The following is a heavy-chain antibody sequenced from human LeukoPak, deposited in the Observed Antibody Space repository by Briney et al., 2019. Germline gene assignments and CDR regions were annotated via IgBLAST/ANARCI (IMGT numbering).Heavy chain of an antibody. V-gene: IGHV4-34*01. J-gene: IGHJ3*02. Sequence: SETLSLTCAVYGGSFSGYYWSWIRQPPGKGLEWIGEINHSGSTNYNPSLKSRVTISVDTSKNQFSLKLSSVTAADTAVYYCARPHHTYDAFDIWGQGTMVTVSS. CDR1: GGSFSGYY. D-gene: IGHD2-2*02. CDR3: ARPHHTYDAFDI. CDR2: INHSGST.